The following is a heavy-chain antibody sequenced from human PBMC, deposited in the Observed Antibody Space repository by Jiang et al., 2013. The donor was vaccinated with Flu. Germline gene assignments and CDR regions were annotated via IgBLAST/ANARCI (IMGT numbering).Heavy chain of an antibody. Sequence: LLKPSETLSLTCAVYGGSFSGYYWSWIRQPPGKGLEWIGEINHSGSTNYNPSLKSRVTISVDTSKNQFSLKLSSVTAADTAVYYCARGSLSSGWYTDWGQGTLVTVSS. J-gene: IGHJ4*02. CDR1: GGSFSGYY. CDR3: ARGSLSSGWYTD. CDR2: INHSGST. V-gene: IGHV4-34*01. D-gene: IGHD6-19*01.